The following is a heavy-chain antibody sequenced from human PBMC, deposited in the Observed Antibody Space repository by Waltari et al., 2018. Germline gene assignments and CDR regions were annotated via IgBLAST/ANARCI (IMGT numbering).Heavy chain of an antibody. CDR2: INHSGST. CDR3: ARTHSSGWYDY. J-gene: IGHJ4*02. Sequence: QVQLQQWGAGLLKPSETLSLTCAVYGWSFRGYSWSWTRPPPGKGLEWIGEINHSGSTNYNPSLKSRVTISVDTSKNQFSLKLSSVTAADTAVYYCARTHSSGWYDYWGQGTLVTVSS. D-gene: IGHD6-19*01. CDR1: GWSFRGYS. V-gene: IGHV4-34*01.